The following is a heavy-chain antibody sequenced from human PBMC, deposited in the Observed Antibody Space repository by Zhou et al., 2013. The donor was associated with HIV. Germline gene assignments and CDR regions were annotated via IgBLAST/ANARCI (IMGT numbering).Heavy chain of an antibody. J-gene: IGHJ4*02. CDR3: ARESGLLYYFDY. V-gene: IGHV1-2*02. CDR2: INPNSGGT. CDR1: QYTFTDYY. Sequence: QVQLVQSGPELKKPRASVKVSCKASQYTFTDYYIHWLRQAPGQGLEWMGWINPNSGGTNYAQKFQGRVTMTRDTSISTAYMELSRLRSDDTAVYYCARESGLLYYFDYWGQGTLVTVSS. D-gene: IGHD2-15*01.